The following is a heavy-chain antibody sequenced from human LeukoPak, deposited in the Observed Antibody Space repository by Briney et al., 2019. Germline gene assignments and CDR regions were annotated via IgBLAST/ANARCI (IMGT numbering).Heavy chain of an antibody. CDR1: SGSFNSYF. V-gene: IGHV4-34*01. CDR3: ARVPGGVFDF. J-gene: IGHJ4*02. CDR2: LSESCGT. Sequence: PSEPLSLTCAVYSGSFNSYFWSWIRQVPGKGLEWIAELSESCGTDYNPSLKSRVPISVDTSKNQFSLNLTSVTAADTAIYYCARVPGGVFDFWGQGALVTVSS. D-gene: IGHD3-10*01.